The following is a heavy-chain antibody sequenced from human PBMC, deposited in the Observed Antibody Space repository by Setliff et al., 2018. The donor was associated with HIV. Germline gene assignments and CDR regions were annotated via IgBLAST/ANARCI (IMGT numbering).Heavy chain of an antibody. CDR1: GDSVSSGGFY. Sequence: PSETLSLTCTVSGDSVSSGGFYWSWIRQHPGKGLEWIGYIYYSGSTYLNPSLKSRVTILVDTSKNQFSLNLSSVTAADTAFYYCARPPRTATTISARFHYMDVWGKGTTVTVSS. CDR2: IYYSGST. V-gene: IGHV4-31*03. CDR3: ARPPRTATTISARFHYMDV. J-gene: IGHJ6*03. D-gene: IGHD2-15*01.